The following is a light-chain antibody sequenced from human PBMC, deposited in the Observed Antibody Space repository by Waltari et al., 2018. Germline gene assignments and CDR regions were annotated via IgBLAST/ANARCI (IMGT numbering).Light chain of an antibody. V-gene: IGLV3-1*01. CDR2: QDS. CDR1: KLGVKY. J-gene: IGLJ2*01. CDR3: QAWDSSTGV. Sequence: SYELTQPPSVSVSPGQTASLTCPGNKLGVKYACWYQQKPGQSPVLVIYQDSKRPSGIPERFSGSNSGNTATLTISGTQAMDEADYYCQAWDSSTGVFGGGTKLTVL.